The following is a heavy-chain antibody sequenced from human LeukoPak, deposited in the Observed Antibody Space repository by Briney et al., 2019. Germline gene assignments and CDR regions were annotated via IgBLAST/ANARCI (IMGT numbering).Heavy chain of an antibody. Sequence: ASVKVSCKASGYTFTSYDINWVRQATGQGLEWMGWMNPNSGNTGYAQKFQGRVTITRNTSISTAYMELSSLRSEDTAVYYCAISRNEDTPRYYYDSSGYTPDAFDIWGQGTMVTVSS. V-gene: IGHV1-8*03. CDR1: GYTFTSYD. J-gene: IGHJ3*02. CDR2: MNPNSGNT. CDR3: AISRNEDTPRYYYDSSGYTPDAFDI. D-gene: IGHD3-22*01.